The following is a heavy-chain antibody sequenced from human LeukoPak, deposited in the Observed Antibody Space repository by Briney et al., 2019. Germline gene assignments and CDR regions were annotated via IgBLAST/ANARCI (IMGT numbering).Heavy chain of an antibody. CDR3: AGRRCSGRCCFDDF. D-gene: IGHD2-15*01. Sequence: GGSLRLSCVASGFAFSSYSMNWVRQAPGKGLEWISYSSGSGSTIYYADSVKGRFSISRDNAKNSLHLQKNSLRAEDTAVYYCAGRRCSGRCCFDDFWGQGTLVSVSS. CDR2: SSGSGSTI. CDR1: GFAFSSYS. V-gene: IGHV3-48*01. J-gene: IGHJ4*02.